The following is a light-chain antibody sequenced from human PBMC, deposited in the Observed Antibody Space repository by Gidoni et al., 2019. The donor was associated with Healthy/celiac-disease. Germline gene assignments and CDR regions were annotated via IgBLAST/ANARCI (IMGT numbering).Light chain of an antibody. V-gene: IGLV8-61*01. J-gene: IGLJ2*01. CDR3: ALYMGGGISI. CDR2: STN. Sequence: VVTPEPSFSVSPGGTVTLTCGFSSGSVSTNYYSSWYQQTPGQAPRTLIYSTNTRSSGVPDRFSGSILGNKAALTITGAQADDESDYYWALYMGGGISIFGGGTKLTVL. CDR1: SGSVSTNYY.